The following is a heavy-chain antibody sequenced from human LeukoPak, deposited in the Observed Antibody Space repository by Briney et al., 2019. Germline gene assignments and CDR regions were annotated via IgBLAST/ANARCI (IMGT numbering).Heavy chain of an antibody. CDR1: GFTFSSYS. Sequence: PGGSLRLSCAASGFTFSSYSMNWVRHAPGKGLEWVSSISSSSSYIYYADSVKGRFTISRDNAKNSLYLQMNSLRAEDTAVYYCARAVVPAGTPSWFDPWGQGTLVTVSS. CDR2: ISSSSSYI. CDR3: ARAVVPAGTPSWFDP. J-gene: IGHJ5*02. D-gene: IGHD2-2*01. V-gene: IGHV3-21*01.